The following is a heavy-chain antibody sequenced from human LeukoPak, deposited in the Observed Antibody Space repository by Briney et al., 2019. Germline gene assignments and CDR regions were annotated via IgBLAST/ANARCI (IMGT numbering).Heavy chain of an antibody. V-gene: IGHV4-34*01. D-gene: IGHD3/OR15-3a*01. CDR3: ARADWAFNWFDP. Sequence: SETLSLTCAVYGGSFSGYYWSWIRQPPGKGLEWIGEINHSGSTNYNPSLKSRVTISVDTSKNQFSLKLSSVTAADTAVYYCARADWAFNWFDPWGQGTLVTVSS. CDR2: INHSGST. CDR1: GGSFSGYY. J-gene: IGHJ5*02.